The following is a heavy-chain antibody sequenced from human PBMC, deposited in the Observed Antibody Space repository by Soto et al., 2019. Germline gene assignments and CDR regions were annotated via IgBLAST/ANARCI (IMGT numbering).Heavy chain of an antibody. CDR1: GNPFASHG. V-gene: IGHV1-18*01. J-gene: IGHJ4*02. Sequence: GPGVKKPGASVKVSCKASGNPFASHGFSWVRQAPGQGLEWMGWISGFNGQTNYALKFQGRVTLTTDTSTSTAYMELRSLRSDDSAVYFCARVDPRGVAVVRDYWGQGTLVTVPS. CDR3: ARVDPRGVAVVRDY. D-gene: IGHD3-10*02. CDR2: ISGFNGQT.